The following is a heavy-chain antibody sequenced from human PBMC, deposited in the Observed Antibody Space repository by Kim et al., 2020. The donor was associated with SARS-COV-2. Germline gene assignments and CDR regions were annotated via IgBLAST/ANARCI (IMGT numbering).Heavy chain of an antibody. J-gene: IGHJ4*02. CDR3: AREWYDSSGYYDD. D-gene: IGHD3-22*01. V-gene: IGHV3-33*01. Sequence: YAASVKSRFTISNDNSKSRMYLQMNSLRAADTAGYCCAREWYDSSGYYDDWGQGTLVTVSS.